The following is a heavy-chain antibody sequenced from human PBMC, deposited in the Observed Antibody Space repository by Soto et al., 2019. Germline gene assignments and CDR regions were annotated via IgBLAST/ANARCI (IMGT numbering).Heavy chain of an antibody. J-gene: IGHJ5*02. Sequence: GASVKVSCKASGYTFTSYGISWVRQAPGQGLEWMGWISAYNGNTNYAQKLQGRVTMTTDTSTSTAYMELRSLRSDDTAVYYCARANTGGSRYHPWFDPWGQGPLVTVSS. CDR3: ARANTGGSRYHPWFDP. V-gene: IGHV1-18*01. CDR2: ISAYNGNT. CDR1: GYTFTSYG. D-gene: IGHD2-15*01.